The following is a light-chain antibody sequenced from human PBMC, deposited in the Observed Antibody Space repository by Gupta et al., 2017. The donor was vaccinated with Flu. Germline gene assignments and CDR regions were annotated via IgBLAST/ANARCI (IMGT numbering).Light chain of an antibody. CDR1: SSDVGGYNS. J-gene: IGLJ1*01. Sequence: QSALTQPASVSGSPGQSITISCTGTSSDVGGYNSVSWYQQHPGKAPELMIYDVSNRPSGVSNRFSGSKSGNTASLTISGLQAEDEADYSCSSYTTSPSPSYVFGTGTRVTVL. V-gene: IGLV2-14*03. CDR3: SSYTTSPSPSYV. CDR2: DVS.